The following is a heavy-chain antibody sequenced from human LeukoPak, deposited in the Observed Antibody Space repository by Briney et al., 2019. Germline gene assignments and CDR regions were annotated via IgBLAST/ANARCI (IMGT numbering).Heavy chain of an antibody. CDR1: GYTVTSYG. J-gene: IGHJ2*01. D-gene: IGHD5-18*01. CDR2: ITPIFGTA. CDR3: ARDGYSYAQGRYFDL. Sequence: ASVKVSCKASGYTVTSYGISWVRQAPGQGLEWMGGITPIFGTANYAQKFQGRVTITTDEFTSTAYMELRSLRSDDTAVYYCARDGYSYAQGRYFDLWGRGTLVTVSS. V-gene: IGHV1-69*05.